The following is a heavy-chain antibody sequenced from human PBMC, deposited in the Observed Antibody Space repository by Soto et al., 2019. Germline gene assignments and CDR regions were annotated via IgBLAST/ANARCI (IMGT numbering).Heavy chain of an antibody. D-gene: IGHD6-19*01. CDR3: ARGRPQWLVRFGFDY. CDR2: INHSGST. J-gene: IGHJ4*02. CDR1: GGSFSGYY. V-gene: IGHV4-34*01. Sequence: QVQLQQWGAGLMKPSETLSLTCAVYGGSFSGYYWSWIRQPPGKGLERIGEINHSGSTNYNPSLKSRVTISVDTSKNQFSLKLSSVTAADTAVYYCARGRPQWLVRFGFDYWGQGTLVTVSS.